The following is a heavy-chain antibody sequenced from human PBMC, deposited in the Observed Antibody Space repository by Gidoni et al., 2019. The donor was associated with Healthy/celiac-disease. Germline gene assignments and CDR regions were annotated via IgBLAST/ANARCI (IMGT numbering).Heavy chain of an antibody. J-gene: IGHJ5*02. D-gene: IGHD6-6*01. CDR3: ARGDSSIAARGWFDP. Sequence: EVQLVESGGGLVKPGGSVRRPCAASGFTFSSYSMNWVRQAPGKGLEWVSSISSSSSYIYYADSVKGRFTISRDNAKNSLYLQMNSLRAEDTAVYYCARGDSSIAARGWFDPWGQGTLVTVSS. CDR2: ISSSSSYI. CDR1: GFTFSSYS. V-gene: IGHV3-21*01.